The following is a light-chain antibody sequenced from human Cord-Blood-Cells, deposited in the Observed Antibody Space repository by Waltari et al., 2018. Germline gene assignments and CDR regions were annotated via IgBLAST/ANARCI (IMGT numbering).Light chain of an antibody. Sequence: QSALTQPASVSGSPGQSITISCTGTSSDVGGYNYVSWYQQHPGKAPKLMIYEVSSRPSGVSNRFSGSKSGNTASLTISGLQAEDEADDYCSSYTSSSTVVFCGGTKLTVL. CDR1: SSDVGGYNY. CDR3: SSYTSSSTVV. CDR2: EVS. J-gene: IGLJ2*01. V-gene: IGLV2-14*01.